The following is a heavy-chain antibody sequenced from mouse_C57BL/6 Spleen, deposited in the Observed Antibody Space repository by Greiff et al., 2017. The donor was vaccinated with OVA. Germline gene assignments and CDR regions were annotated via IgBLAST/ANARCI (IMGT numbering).Heavy chain of an antibody. V-gene: IGHV5-6*02. CDR2: ISSGGSYT. Sequence: DVKLVESGGDLVKPGGSLKLSCAASGFTFSSYGMSWVRQTPDKRLEWVATISSGGSYTYYPDSVKGRFTISRDNAKNTLYLQMSSLKSEDTAMYYCASYYYGSSPYWGQGTLVTVSA. D-gene: IGHD1-1*01. CDR1: GFTFSSYG. J-gene: IGHJ3*01. CDR3: ASYYYGSSPY.